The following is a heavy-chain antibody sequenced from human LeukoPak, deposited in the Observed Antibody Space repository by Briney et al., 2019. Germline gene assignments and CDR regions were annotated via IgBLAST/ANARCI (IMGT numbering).Heavy chain of an antibody. CDR1: GGSFSGYY. Sequence: SETLSLTCAVYGGSFSGYYWSWIRQPPGKGLEWIGEINHSGSTNYNPSLKSRVTISVDTSKNQFSLKLSSVTAAETAVYYCARELYSSGYHDAFDIWGQGTMVTVSS. J-gene: IGHJ3*02. CDR2: INHSGST. V-gene: IGHV4-34*01. CDR3: ARELYSSGYHDAFDI. D-gene: IGHD3-22*01.